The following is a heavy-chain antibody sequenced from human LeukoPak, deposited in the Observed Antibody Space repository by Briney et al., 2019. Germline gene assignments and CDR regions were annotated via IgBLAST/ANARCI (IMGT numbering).Heavy chain of an antibody. J-gene: IGHJ1*01. CDR1: GGTFSSYA. V-gene: IGHV1-69*13. CDR3: AREGYCSGGSCYDLEYFQH. CDR2: IIPIFGSA. Sequence: SVKVSCKASGGTFSSYAISWVRQAPGQGLEWMGGIIPIFGSANYAQKFQGRVTITADESTSTAYMELSSLRSEDTAVYYCAREGYCSGGSCYDLEYFQHWGQGTLVTVSS. D-gene: IGHD2-15*01.